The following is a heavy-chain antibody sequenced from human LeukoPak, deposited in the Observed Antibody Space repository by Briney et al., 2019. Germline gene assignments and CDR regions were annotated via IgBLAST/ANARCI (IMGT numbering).Heavy chain of an antibody. V-gene: IGHV1-2*02. J-gene: IGHJ4*02. CDR2: INPNSGGT. CDR1: GYTFTNYY. CDR3: ATGATGFDY. Sequence: GASVKVSCKASGYTFTNYYMHWVRQAPGQGLEWMGWINPNSGGTNYAQKFQGRVTMTRDTSISTAYMELSSLRSEDTAVYYCATGATGFDYWGQGTLVTVSS.